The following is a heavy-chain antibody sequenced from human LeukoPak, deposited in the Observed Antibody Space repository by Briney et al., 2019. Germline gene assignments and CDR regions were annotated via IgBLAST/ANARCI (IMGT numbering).Heavy chain of an antibody. CDR1: GFTFDDYG. CDR3: VKGGGDSYPRGRIGDY. CDR2: INWNGGST. V-gene: IGHV3-20*04. J-gene: IGHJ4*02. D-gene: IGHD3-16*02. Sequence: GGSLRLSCAASGFTFDDYGMSWVRQAPGKGLEWVSGINWNGGSTGYADSVKGRFTISKDNAKNSLYLQMNSLRVEDTALYYCVKGGGDSYPRGRIGDYWGQGTLVTVSS.